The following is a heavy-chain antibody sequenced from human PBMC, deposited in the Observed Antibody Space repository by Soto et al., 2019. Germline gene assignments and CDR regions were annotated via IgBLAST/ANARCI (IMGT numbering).Heavy chain of an antibody. D-gene: IGHD3-3*01. J-gene: IGHJ5*01. CDR1: GFSLTTSGVG. CDR2: IYWDDDK. V-gene: IGHV2-5*02. CDR3: AHSLWRGYKAWFDS. Sequence: QITLKESGPTRVKPTQTLTLTCTFSGFSLTTSGVGVGWIRQPPGKALEWLALIYWDDDKRYSPSLKTRLTTPKDTSKNQVVLTMTNMDAVDTATYYCAHSLWRGYKAWFDSWGQGTLVTVSS.